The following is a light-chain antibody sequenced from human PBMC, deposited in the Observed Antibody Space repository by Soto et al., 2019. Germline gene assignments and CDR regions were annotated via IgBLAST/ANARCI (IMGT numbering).Light chain of an antibody. CDR3: SSFAGNNNLV. J-gene: IGLJ2*01. CDR2: EVS. Sequence: QSALTQPPSASGSPGQSVTISCTGTSSDVGGYNYVSWYQQHPGKAPKLMISEVSKRPSGVPDRFSGSKSGNTASLTVSGRQAEDEADYYRSSFAGNNNLVFGGGTKVTVL. CDR1: SSDVGGYNY. V-gene: IGLV2-8*01.